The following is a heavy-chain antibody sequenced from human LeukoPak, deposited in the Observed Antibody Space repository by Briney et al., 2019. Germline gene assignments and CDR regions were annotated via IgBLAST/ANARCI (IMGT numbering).Heavy chain of an antibody. D-gene: IGHD1-26*01. Sequence: GGSLRLSCAASGFTFSSCPMHWVRQAPGKGLEYVSAIIGNGGSTYYANSVRGRFTISGDNSKNTLYLQMDSLRAEDMAMYYCVRESPNGSSDCWGQGTLVIVSS. CDR3: VRESPNGSSDC. J-gene: IGHJ4*02. CDR1: GFTFSSCP. CDR2: IIGNGGST. V-gene: IGHV3-64*01.